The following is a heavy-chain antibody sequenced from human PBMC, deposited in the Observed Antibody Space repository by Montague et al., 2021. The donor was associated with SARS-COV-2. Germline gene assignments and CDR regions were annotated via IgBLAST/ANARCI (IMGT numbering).Heavy chain of an antibody. CDR1: GTSFSGYY. CDR3: ARLRDGVVPSPILGCGPYYSDYYMDV. Sequence: SETLSLTCAVHGTSFSGYYWNWIRQPPGKGLEWIGEINHGGSTKYSPSLKSRLTISADTSKNQFSLKLTSVAAADTAVYYCARLRDGVVPSPILGCGPYYSDYYMDVWGRGTTVTVSS. V-gene: IGHV4-34*01. J-gene: IGHJ6*03. D-gene: IGHD3-10*01. CDR2: INHGGST.